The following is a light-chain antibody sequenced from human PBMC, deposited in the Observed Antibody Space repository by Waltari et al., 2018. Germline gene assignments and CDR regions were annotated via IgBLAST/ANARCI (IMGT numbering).Light chain of an antibody. Sequence: NFILTQPHSVSESPGKKVTISCTRSSGSIATNYVQWYQQRPGSAPTTIIYEDKQRPSGVPDRFSGSIDSSSNSASLTISGLKTEDEADYYCQSYDNSLTVFGGGTRLTVL. CDR3: QSYDNSLTV. J-gene: IGLJ3*02. CDR2: EDK. V-gene: IGLV6-57*04. CDR1: SGSIATNY.